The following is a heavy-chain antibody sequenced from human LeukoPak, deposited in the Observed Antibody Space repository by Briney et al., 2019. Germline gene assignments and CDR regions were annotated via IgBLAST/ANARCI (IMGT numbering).Heavy chain of an antibody. D-gene: IGHD4-17*01. Sequence: ASVKVSCKASGYTFTSYGISWVRQAPGQGLEWMGWISAYNGNTNYAQKLQGRVTMTTDTSTSTAYMELRSLRSDDTAVYYCARGTLHDYGDHGRFDYWGQGTLVTVSS. CDR1: GYTFTSYG. CDR3: ARGTLHDYGDHGRFDY. J-gene: IGHJ4*02. V-gene: IGHV1-18*01. CDR2: ISAYNGNT.